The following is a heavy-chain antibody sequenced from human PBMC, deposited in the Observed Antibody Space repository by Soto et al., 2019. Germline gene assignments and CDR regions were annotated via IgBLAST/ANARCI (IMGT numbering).Heavy chain of an antibody. CDR1: GFTFSSYG. CDR2: ISYDGSNK. Sequence: GGSLRLSCAASGFTFSSYGMHWVRQAPGKGLEWVAVISYDGSNKYYADSVKGRFTISRDNSKNTLYLQVNSLRAEDTAVYYCAKDLYSGSSHPDYWGQGTLVTVSS. D-gene: IGHD1-26*01. J-gene: IGHJ4*02. CDR3: AKDLYSGSSHPDY. V-gene: IGHV3-30*18.